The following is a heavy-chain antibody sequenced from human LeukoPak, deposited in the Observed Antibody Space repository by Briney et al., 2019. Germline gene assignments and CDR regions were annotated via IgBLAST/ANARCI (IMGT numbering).Heavy chain of an antibody. CDR2: ISSNGGTT. D-gene: IGHD6-19*01. J-gene: IGHJ1*01. CDR1: GFTFTIYT. V-gene: IGHV3-64D*06. CDR3: ARAGQWLEYFHH. Sequence: GGSLRLSCSASGFTFTIYTMHWVRQAPGKGLEYVSAISSNGGTTYYADSVKGRFFISRDNSKNTLFLQLSSLRPEDTAVYYCARAGQWLEYFHHWGQGTLVTVSS.